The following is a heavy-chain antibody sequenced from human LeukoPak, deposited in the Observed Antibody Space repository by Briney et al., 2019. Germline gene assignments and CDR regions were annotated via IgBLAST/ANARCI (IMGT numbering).Heavy chain of an antibody. V-gene: IGHV3-30*04. J-gene: IGHJ4*02. CDR2: ISYDGSNK. Sequence: GSLRLSCAASGFTFSSYAMHWVRQAPGKGLEWVAVISYDGSNKYYADSVKGRFTISRDNSKYTLYLQMNSLRAENTAVYYCAREGSYWGQGTLVTVSS. CDR1: GFTFSSYA. CDR3: AREGSY.